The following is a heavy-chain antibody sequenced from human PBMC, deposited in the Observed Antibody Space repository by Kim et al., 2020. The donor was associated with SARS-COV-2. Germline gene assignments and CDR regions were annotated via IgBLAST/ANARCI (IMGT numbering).Heavy chain of an antibody. V-gene: IGHV1-18*01. CDR2: ITTDNGNT. CDR3: ARGTMDGFDF. CDR1: GYKFTNFG. J-gene: IGHJ4*02. Sequence: ASVKVSCKASGYKFTNFGISWVRQAPGQGLEWMGWITTDNGNTNDKWKVQGRVTMTTDPSTSTAYMELRRLRSDDTAVYYCARGTMDGFDFWGQGTLVTV.